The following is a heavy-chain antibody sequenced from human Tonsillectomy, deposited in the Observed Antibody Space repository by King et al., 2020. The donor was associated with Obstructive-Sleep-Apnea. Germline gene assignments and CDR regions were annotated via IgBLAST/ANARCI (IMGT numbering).Heavy chain of an antibody. J-gene: IGHJ3*02. Sequence: TLKESGPTLVKPTQTLTLTCTFSGFSLSTSGVGVGWIRQPPGKALEWLALIYWDDDKRYSSSLKSRLTLTKDTSKNQVVLTMTNMDPVDTATYYCARILWFGELLTYAFDIWGQGTLVTVSS. CDR3: ARILWFGELLTYAFDI. D-gene: IGHD3-10*01. CDR1: GFSLSTSGVG. V-gene: IGHV2-5*02. CDR2: IYWDDDK.